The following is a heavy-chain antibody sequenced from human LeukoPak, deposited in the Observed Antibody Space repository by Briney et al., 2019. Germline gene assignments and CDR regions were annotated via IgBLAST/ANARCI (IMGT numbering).Heavy chain of an antibody. CDR1: GFTFSTYA. J-gene: IGHJ6*03. V-gene: IGHV3-64*01. CDR3: ARGRRDCRGGTCYFYYMDV. CDR2: ISSNGGNT. Sequence: GGSLRLSCAASGFTFSTYAIQWVRQAPGKGLEYVSGISSNGGNTYYSNSVKGRFTVSRDNSKNTVYLQMGGLRAEDMALYYCARGRRDCRGGTCYFYYMDVWGKGTTVTVSS. D-gene: IGHD2-15*01.